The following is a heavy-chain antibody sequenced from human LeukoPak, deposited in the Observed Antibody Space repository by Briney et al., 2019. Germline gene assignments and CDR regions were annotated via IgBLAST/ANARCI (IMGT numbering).Heavy chain of an antibody. V-gene: IGHV3-30*18. D-gene: IGHD6-13*01. CDR2: ISYDGSNK. CDR1: GFTFSSYG. J-gene: IGHJ4*02. Sequence: AGGSLRLSCAASGFTFSSYGMHWVRQAPGKGLEWVAVISYDGSNKYYADSVKGRFTISRDNSKNTLYLQMNSLRAEDTAVYYCAKASFASSWLLDYWGQGTLVTVSS. CDR3: AKASFASSWLLDY.